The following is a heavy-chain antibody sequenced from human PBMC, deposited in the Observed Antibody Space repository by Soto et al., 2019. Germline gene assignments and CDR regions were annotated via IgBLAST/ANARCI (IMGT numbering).Heavy chain of an antibody. Sequence: SETLSLTCTVSGGSISSYYWSWIRQPPGKGLEWIGYIYYSGSTNYNPSLKSRVTISVDTSKNQFSLKLSSVTAADTAVYYCARDMVAATPLYYYYYGMDVWGQGTTVTVSS. D-gene: IGHD2-15*01. CDR1: GGSISSYY. CDR3: ARDMVAATPLYYYYYGMDV. V-gene: IGHV4-59*01. J-gene: IGHJ6*02. CDR2: IYYSGST.